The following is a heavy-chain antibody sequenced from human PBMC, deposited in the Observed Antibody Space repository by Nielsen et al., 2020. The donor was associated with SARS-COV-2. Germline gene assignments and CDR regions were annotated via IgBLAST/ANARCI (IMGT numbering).Heavy chain of an antibody. J-gene: IGHJ4*02. Sequence: GGSLRLSCAASGFTFSSYGMHWVRQAPGKGLEWVAVISYDGSNKYYADSVKGRFTISRDNSKNTLYLQMNSLRAEDTAVYYCAREGSYGEGDYWGQGTLVTVSS. CDR3: AREGSYGEGDY. CDR1: GFTFSSYG. V-gene: IGHV3-30*03. CDR2: ISYDGSNK. D-gene: IGHD5-18*01.